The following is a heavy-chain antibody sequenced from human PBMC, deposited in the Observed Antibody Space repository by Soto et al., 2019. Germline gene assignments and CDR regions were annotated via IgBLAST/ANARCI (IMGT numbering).Heavy chain of an antibody. Sequence: SETLSLTCAVYGGSFSGYYWSWIRQPPGKGLEWIGEINHSGSTNYNPSLKSRVTISVDTSKNQFSLKLSSVTAADTAVYYCARGKRCTNGVSYNVRFDPWGQGTLVTVSS. V-gene: IGHV4-34*01. J-gene: IGHJ5*02. CDR1: GGSFSGYY. CDR2: INHSGST. CDR3: ARGKRCTNGVSYNVRFDP. D-gene: IGHD2-8*01.